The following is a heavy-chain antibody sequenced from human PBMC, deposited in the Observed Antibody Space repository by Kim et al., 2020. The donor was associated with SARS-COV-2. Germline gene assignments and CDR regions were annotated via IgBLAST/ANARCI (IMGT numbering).Heavy chain of an antibody. D-gene: IGHD6-19*01. CDR2: ISGSGGST. J-gene: IGHJ6*02. Sequence: GGSLRLSCAASGFTFSSYAMSWVRQAPGKGLEWVSAISGSGGSTYYADSVKGRFTISRDNSKNTLYLQMNSLRAEDTAVYYCAKDEIGGYSSGWYAMDVWGQGTTVTVSS. CDR3: AKDEIGGYSSGWYAMDV. CDR1: GFTFSSYA. V-gene: IGHV3-23*01.